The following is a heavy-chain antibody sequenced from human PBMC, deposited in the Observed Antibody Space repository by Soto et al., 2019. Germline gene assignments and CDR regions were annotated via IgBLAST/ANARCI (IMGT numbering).Heavy chain of an antibody. V-gene: IGHV3-23*01. Sequence: TGGSLRLSCAASGFTFSSYGMSWVRQAPGMGLDWVSSFIGIDNSTYYADSMKGRFTISGDNSKNTVYLQMNSLRGEDTAVYYCAKLGDYSSGRLDSWGQGTLVTVSS. CDR2: FIGIDNST. CDR3: AKLGDYSSGRLDS. J-gene: IGHJ4*02. D-gene: IGHD6-19*01. CDR1: GFTFSSYG.